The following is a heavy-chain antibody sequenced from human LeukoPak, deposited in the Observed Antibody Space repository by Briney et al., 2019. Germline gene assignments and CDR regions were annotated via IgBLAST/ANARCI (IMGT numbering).Heavy chain of an antibody. V-gene: IGHV1-18*01. CDR1: GYTFTSYG. Sequence: ASVKVSCKASGYTFTSYGISWVRQAPGQGLEWMGWISAYNGNTNYAQKLQGRVTMTIDTSTSTAYMELRSLRSDDTAVYYCARDRRITMVRGVSDPWGQGTLVTVSS. CDR2: ISAYNGNT. J-gene: IGHJ5*02. CDR3: ARDRRITMVRGVSDP. D-gene: IGHD3-10*01.